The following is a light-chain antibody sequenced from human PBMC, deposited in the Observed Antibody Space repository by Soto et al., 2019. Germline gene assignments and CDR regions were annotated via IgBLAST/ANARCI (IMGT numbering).Light chain of an antibody. CDR2: TAS. CDR3: PQYNSYST. Sequence: DIQMPPSPSTLSASVVDRVTITGRASQSISSWLAWYQQKPGKAPKLLIYTASSLESGVPSRFSGSGSGTEFTLTISSLHPDDFATDDCPQYNSYSTVGQGTKVEIK. V-gene: IGKV1-5*03. J-gene: IGKJ1*01. CDR1: QSISSW.